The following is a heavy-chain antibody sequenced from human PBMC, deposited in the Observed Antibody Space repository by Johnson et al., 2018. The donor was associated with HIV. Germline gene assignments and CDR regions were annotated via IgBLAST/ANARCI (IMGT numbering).Heavy chain of an antibody. CDR2: IKQDGSEK. CDR3: ATIAAHGAAFDI. V-gene: IGHV3-7*02. Sequence: MQLVESGGGLVQPGGSLRLSCAASGFTFSSYWMSWVRQAPGKGLEWVANIKQDGSEKYYVDSVKGRFTISRDNSKNTLYLQMNSLRPEDTAAYYCATIAAHGAAFDIWGQGTVVTVSS. J-gene: IGHJ3*02. D-gene: IGHD6-25*01. CDR1: GFTFSSYW.